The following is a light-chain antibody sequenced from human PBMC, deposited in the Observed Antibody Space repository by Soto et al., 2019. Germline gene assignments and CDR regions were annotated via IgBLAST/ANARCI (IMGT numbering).Light chain of an antibody. CDR2: EVS. CDR3: IESVQVPRLS. J-gene: IGKJ4*01. CDR1: QSLLHRDGRTF. Sequence: DVVLTQTPLSLSVTPGQPASISCRSSQSLLHRDGRTFLSWYLQKAGQPPQLLIYEVSKRLSGVPDRFSGSGSETDFTLKIGRVEAEDVGTYYCIESVQVPRLSFGGGTKVEIK. V-gene: IGKV2D-29*01.